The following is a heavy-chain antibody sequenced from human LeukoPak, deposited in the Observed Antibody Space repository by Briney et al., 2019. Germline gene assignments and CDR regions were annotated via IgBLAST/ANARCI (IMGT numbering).Heavy chain of an antibody. CDR3: AKEEGSGDHYYLDY. D-gene: IGHD2-21*02. Sequence: GGSLRLSCATSGFIFNSRGIHWVRQAPGKGLEWVAVISNDGLRQYYADSVQGRFIISKDSLINTLYLHMNSLRPDDTAVYYCAKEEGSGDHYYLDYWGQGTLVSVSS. CDR2: ISNDGLRQ. J-gene: IGHJ4*02. CDR1: GFIFNSRG. V-gene: IGHV3-30*18.